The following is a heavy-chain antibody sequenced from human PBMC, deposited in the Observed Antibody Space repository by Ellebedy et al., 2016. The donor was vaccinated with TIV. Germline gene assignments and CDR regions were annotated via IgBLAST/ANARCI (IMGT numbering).Heavy chain of an antibody. Sequence: GGSLRLSCAASGFSFSSYWMSWVRQAPGKGLEWVANINQDGGQKYYVDSVRGRFTISRDNVKNSLYLHINSLRAEDTAVYYCATDGSYGDYLSPTHAFELWGQGTMVTVSS. CDR2: INQDGGQK. CDR1: GFSFSSYW. D-gene: IGHD4-17*01. J-gene: IGHJ3*01. CDR3: ATDGSYGDYLSPTHAFEL. V-gene: IGHV3-7*01.